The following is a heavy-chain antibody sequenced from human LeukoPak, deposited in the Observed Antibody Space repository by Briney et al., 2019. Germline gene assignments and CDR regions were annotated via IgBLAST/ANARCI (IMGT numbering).Heavy chain of an antibody. D-gene: IGHD3-10*01. CDR3: ARDTPGYYGSGNNWFDP. J-gene: IGHJ5*02. Sequence: ASVKVSCKASGYTFTGYYMHWVRQAPGQGLEWMGWINPNSGGTNYAQKFQGRVTMTRDTSISTAYMELRSLRSDDTAVYYCARDTPGYYGSGNNWFDPWGQGTLVTVSS. V-gene: IGHV1-2*02. CDR2: INPNSGGT. CDR1: GYTFTGYY.